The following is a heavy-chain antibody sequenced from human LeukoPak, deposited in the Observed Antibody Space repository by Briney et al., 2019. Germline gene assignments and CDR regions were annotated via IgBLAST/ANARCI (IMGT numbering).Heavy chain of an antibody. D-gene: IGHD3-22*01. CDR3: ARQPADIPMIVVVSGAFDI. CDR2: IYYSGST. Sequence: SETLSLTCTVSGGSISSGGYYWSWIRQHPGKGLEWIGYIYYSGSTYYNPSLKSRVTISVDTSKNQFSLKLSSVTAADTAVYYCARQPADIPMIVVVSGAFDIWGQGTMVTVSS. V-gene: IGHV4-39*01. J-gene: IGHJ3*02. CDR1: GGSISSGGYY.